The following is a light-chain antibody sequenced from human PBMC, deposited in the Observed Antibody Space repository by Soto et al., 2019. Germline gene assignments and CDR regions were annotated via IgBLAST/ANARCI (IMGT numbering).Light chain of an antibody. CDR2: GNS. CDR1: SSNIGAGSD. J-gene: IGLJ2*01. Sequence: QSDLTQPPSVSGAPGQRVTISCTGSSSNIGAGSDVHWYQQFPGTAPKLLIYGNSNRPSGVPARFSGSKSGSSASLAITWLQAEDEAYYYCQSYDSSLTGPKVLFGGGTKVTVL. CDR3: QSYDSSLTGPKVL. V-gene: IGLV1-40*01.